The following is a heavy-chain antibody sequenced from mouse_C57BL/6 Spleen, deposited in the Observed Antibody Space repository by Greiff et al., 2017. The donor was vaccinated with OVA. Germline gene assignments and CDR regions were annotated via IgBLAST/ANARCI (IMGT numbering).Heavy chain of an antibody. D-gene: IGHD4-1*01. J-gene: IGHJ1*03. CDR3: ARDRLGRGWYFDV. Sequence: EVNVVESGGGLVKPGGSLKLSCAASGFTFSSYAMSWVRQTPEKRLEWVATISDGGSYTYYPDNVKGRFTISRDNAKNNLYLQMSHLKSEDTAMYYCARDRLGRGWYFDVWGTGTTVTVSS. V-gene: IGHV5-4*01. CDR1: GFTFSSYA. CDR2: ISDGGSYT.